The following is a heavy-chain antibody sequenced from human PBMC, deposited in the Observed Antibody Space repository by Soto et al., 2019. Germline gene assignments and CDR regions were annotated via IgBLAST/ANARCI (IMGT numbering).Heavy chain of an antibody. Sequence: ASVKVSCKASGYTFTSYYMHWVRQAPGQGLEWMGIINPSGGSTSYAQKFQGRVTMTRDTSTSTVYMELSSLRSEDTAVYYFVSFGIHYDILTGYYPKYYFDYWGQGTLVTVSS. CDR2: INPSGGST. J-gene: IGHJ4*02. V-gene: IGHV1-46*03. CDR3: VSFGIHYDILTGYYPKYYFDY. CDR1: GYTFTSYY. D-gene: IGHD3-9*01.